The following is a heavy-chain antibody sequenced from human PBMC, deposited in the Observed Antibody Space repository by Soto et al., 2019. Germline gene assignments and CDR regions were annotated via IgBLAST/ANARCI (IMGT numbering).Heavy chain of an antibody. Sequence: QVQVVESGGGVVQPGRSLRLSCAASGFTFRTYAMHWVRQAPGKGLEWVAVISHDGSNIDYGDSVKGRFTISRDNSKSTLFLQMNSLRPEDTGVYYCAKDAGSTEYFFASWGQGTLVSVSS. CDR1: GFTFRTYA. CDR2: ISHDGSNI. CDR3: AKDAGSTEYFFAS. J-gene: IGHJ4*02. V-gene: IGHV3-30*18.